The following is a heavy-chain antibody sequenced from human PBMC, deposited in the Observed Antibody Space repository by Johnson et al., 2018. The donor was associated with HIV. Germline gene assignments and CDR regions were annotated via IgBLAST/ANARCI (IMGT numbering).Heavy chain of an antibody. V-gene: IGHV3-30*03. J-gene: IGHJ3*02. CDR1: GFSFSNYA. Sequence: QVQLVESEGGVVQPGRSLRLSCAASGFSFSNYAMDWVRQAPGKGLEWVAVISSDGSNNNYADSVQGRFTISRDSSKNSLYLQMNSLRAEDTALYYCARDHGQWLVLNAFDIWGQGTMVTVSS. CDR2: ISSDGSNN. D-gene: IGHD6-19*01. CDR3: ARDHGQWLVLNAFDI.